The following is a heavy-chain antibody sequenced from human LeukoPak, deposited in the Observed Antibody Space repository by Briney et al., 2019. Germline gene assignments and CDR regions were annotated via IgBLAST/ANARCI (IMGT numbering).Heavy chain of an antibody. D-gene: IGHD3-9*01. J-gene: IGHJ4*02. CDR3: ATDDPRDFDWLPLDS. Sequence: ASVKVPCKVCGKTLNELSIHWVRQATGKGVEGMGCFYPENCDTIFAQDFEGRVYITDKKSIDTAYMELSSLRSEDTAVYYCATDDPRDFDWLPLDSWGQGTLVTVSS. CDR1: GKTLNELS. V-gene: IGHV1-24*01. CDR2: FYPENCDT.